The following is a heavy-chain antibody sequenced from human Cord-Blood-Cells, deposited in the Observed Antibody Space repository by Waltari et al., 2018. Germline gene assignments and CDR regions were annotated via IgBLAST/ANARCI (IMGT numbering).Heavy chain of an antibody. D-gene: IGHD3-10*01. CDR2: IYYSGST. V-gene: IGHV4-39*01. Sequence: QLQLQESGPGLVKPSETLSLTCTVYGGSIRSSSYYWGWIRQPPGKGLEWIGSIYYSGSTYYNPSLKSRVTISVDTSKNQFSLKLSSVTAADTAVYYCASAVRGGYDYWGQGTLVTVSS. J-gene: IGHJ4*02. CDR1: GGSIRSSSYY. CDR3: ASAVRGGYDY.